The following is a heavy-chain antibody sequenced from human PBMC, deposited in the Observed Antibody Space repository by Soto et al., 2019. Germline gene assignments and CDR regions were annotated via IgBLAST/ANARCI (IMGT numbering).Heavy chain of an antibody. V-gene: IGHV1-24*01. CDR3: ASYNYEGYYFDY. CDR1: GYTLTELS. D-gene: IGHD3-3*01. CDR2: FDPEDGET. J-gene: IGHJ4*02. Sequence: ASVKVSCKVSGYTLTELSMHCVRQAPGKGLEWMGGFDPEDGETIYAQKFQGRVTMTEDTSTDTAYMELSSLRSEDTAVYYCASYNYEGYYFDYWGQGTLVTVSS.